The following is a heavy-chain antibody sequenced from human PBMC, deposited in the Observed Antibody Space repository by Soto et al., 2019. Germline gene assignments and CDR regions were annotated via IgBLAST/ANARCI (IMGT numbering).Heavy chain of an antibody. CDR2: ISHSGST. CDR1: GWSFSGYY. V-gene: IGHV4-34*01. D-gene: IGHD2-2*01. CDR3: ARVYGYCSTTSCYPADY. J-gene: IGHJ4*02. Sequence: SETLSLTCAVYGWSFSGYYWIWIRQPPGKGLEWIGEISHSGSTNYNPSLKRRVTISVDTSNNQFSLKLRSVTAADTAVYYCARVYGYCSTTSCYPADYWGQGTLVNVSS.